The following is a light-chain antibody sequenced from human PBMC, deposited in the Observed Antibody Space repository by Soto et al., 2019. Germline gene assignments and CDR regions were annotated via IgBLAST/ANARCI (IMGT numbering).Light chain of an antibody. CDR1: TGAVTSGHY. V-gene: IGLV7-46*01. CDR3: LLFYSGPRV. Sequence: QAVVTQEPSLTVSPGGTVTLTCGSSTGAVTSGHYPYWFQQKPGQAPRTLIYDTTNKQSWTPARFSGSLLGGKAALTLSGAQPEDAADYYCLLFYSGPRVFGGGTKLTVL. J-gene: IGLJ3*02. CDR2: DTT.